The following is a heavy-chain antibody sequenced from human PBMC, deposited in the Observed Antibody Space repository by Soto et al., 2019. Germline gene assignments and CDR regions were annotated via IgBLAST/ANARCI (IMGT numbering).Heavy chain of an antibody. J-gene: IGHJ1*01. CDR2: ISSSSSYT. CDR1: GFTFSDYY. D-gene: IGHD1-20*01. CDR3: AIYKAHRFRAEYFQH. V-gene: IGHV3-11*05. Sequence: QVQLVESGGGLVKPGGSLRLSCAASGFTFSDYYMSWIRQAPGKGLEWVSYISSSSSYTNYEDSVKGRFTISRDNAKNSLYLQMNSLRAEDTAVYYCAIYKAHRFRAEYFQHWGQGTLVTVSS.